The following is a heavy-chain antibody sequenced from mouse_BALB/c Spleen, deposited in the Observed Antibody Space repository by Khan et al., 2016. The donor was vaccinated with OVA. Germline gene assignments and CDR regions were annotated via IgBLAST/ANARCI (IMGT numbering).Heavy chain of an antibody. D-gene: IGHD2-3*01. CDR3: ARQGGIYDGPFDY. V-gene: IGHV5-9-3*01. CDR2: VSSGGSYT. Sequence: EVELVESGGGLVKPGGSLKLSCAASGFTFNNYAMSWVRQTPEKRLEWVATVSSGGSYTYYPDNVKGRFTISRDNAESNLYLHMISLRSEDTAMYYCARQGGIYDGPFDYWGQGTTLTVSS. CDR1: GFTFNNYA. J-gene: IGHJ2*01.